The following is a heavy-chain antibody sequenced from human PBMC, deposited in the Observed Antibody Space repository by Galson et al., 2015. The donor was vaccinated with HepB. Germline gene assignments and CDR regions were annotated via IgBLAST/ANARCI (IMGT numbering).Heavy chain of an antibody. CDR1: GYTFTSYG. D-gene: IGHD3-16*02. Sequence: SVKVSCKASGYTFTSYGISWVRQAPGQGLEWMGWISAYNGNTNYAQKLQGRVTMTTDTSTSTAYMELRSLRSDDTAVYYCARLMITFGGVIVQGGDYWGQGTLVTVSS. CDR3: ARLMITFGGVIVQGGDY. V-gene: IGHV1-18*04. J-gene: IGHJ4*02. CDR2: ISAYNGNT.